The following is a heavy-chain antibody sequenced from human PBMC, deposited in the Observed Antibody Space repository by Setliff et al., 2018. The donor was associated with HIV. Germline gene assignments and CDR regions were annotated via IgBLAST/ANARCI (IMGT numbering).Heavy chain of an antibody. V-gene: IGHV4-34*01. CDR2: INHSGST. CDR3: ARAEDTAMDDYYYMDV. J-gene: IGHJ6*03. D-gene: IGHD5-18*01. Sequence: PSETLSLTCAVYGGSFSGYYWSWIRQPPGKGLEWIGEINHSGSTNYNPSLKSRVTISVDTSKNQFSLKLSSVTAADTAVYYCARAEDTAMDDYYYMDVWGRGTTVTVSS. CDR1: GGSFSGYY.